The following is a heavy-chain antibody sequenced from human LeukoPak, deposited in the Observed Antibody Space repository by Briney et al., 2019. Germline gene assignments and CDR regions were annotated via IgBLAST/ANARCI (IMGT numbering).Heavy chain of an antibody. V-gene: IGHV4-59*08. CDR3: AREYSSSSGRRAFDF. CDR1: GGSISSYY. CDR2: IYYSGST. J-gene: IGHJ3*01. Sequence: SETLSLTCTVSGGSISSYYWNWIRQPPGKGLEWIGYIYYSGSTNYNPSLKSRVTTLVDTSTNQFSLRLSSVTAADTAVYYCAREYSSSSGRRAFDFWGQGTMVTVSS. D-gene: IGHD6-6*01.